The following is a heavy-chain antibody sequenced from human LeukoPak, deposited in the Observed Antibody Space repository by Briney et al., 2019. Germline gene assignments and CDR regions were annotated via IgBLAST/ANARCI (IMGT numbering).Heavy chain of an antibody. CDR3: ARVQVDWFDP. D-gene: IGHD1-26*01. J-gene: IGHJ5*02. CDR1: GGSISSGGYY. CDR2: IYYSGST. V-gene: IGHV4-31*03. Sequence: SETLSLTCTVSGGSISSGGYYWSWIRQHPGTGLEWIGYIYYSGSTYYNPSLKSRVTISVDTSKNQFSLKLSSVTAADTAVYYCARVQVDWFDPWGQGTLVTVSS.